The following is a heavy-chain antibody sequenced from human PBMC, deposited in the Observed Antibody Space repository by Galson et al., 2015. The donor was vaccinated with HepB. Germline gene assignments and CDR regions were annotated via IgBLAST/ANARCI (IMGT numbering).Heavy chain of an antibody. CDR1: GYTFTSYA. D-gene: IGHD6-13*01. CDR2: INTNTRNP. J-gene: IGHJ5*02. V-gene: IGHV7-4-1*02. Sequence: SVKVSCKASGYTFTSYAMNWVRQAPGQGLEWMGWINTNTRNPAYAQGFTGRFVFSLDTSVTTAYLQISSLKAEDTAVYYCATGSSYHVLPPFDPWGQGTLVTVSS. CDR3: ATGSSYHVLPPFDP.